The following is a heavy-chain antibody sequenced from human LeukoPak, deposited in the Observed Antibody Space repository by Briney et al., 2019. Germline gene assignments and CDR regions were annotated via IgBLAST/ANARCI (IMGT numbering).Heavy chain of an antibody. CDR3: ARERRYYYGSGFDD. CDR1: GFTFSSYG. D-gene: IGHD3-10*01. Sequence: PGGSLRLSCAASGFTFSSYGMHWVRQAPGKGLEWVAVIWYDGSNKYYADSVKGRFTISRDNSKNTLYLQMNSLRAEDTAVYYCARERRYYYGSGFDDWGQGTLVTVSS. V-gene: IGHV3-33*01. J-gene: IGHJ4*02. CDR2: IWYDGSNK.